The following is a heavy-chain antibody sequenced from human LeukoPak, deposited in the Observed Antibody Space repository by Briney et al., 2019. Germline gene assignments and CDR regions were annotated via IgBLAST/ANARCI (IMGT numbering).Heavy chain of an antibody. CDR3: ARLDWYGPEYNWFDP. CDR1: GGSISSYY. Sequence: SETLSLTCTVSGGSISSYYWSWIRQPPGKGLEWIGYIYYSGSTNYNPSLKSRVTISVDTSKNQFSLKLSSVTAADTAVYYCARLDWYGPEYNWFDPWGQGTLVTVSS. D-gene: IGHD2-21*01. V-gene: IGHV4-59*12. J-gene: IGHJ5*02. CDR2: IYYSGST.